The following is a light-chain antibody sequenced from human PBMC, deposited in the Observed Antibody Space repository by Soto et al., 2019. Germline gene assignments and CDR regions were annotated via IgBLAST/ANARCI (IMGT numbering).Light chain of an antibody. J-gene: IGKJ5*01. Sequence: ELVMTQSPATLSVSPAERATLSCRVSQSVGSNLAWYQQKPGQAPRLLIYGASTRATGIPARFSGSGSGTEFTLTISSLQSEDFAVYYCQQYNNWPPITFGQGTRLEIK. CDR3: QQYNNWPPIT. V-gene: IGKV3D-15*01. CDR1: QSVGSN. CDR2: GAS.